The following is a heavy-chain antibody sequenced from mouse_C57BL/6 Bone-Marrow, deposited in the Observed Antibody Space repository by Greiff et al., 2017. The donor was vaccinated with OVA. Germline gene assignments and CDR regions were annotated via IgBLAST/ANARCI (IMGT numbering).Heavy chain of an antibody. CDR2: INPYNGGT. CDR3: ARRRDYGNLELGFAY. J-gene: IGHJ3*01. Sequence: EVQLQQSGPVLVKPGASVKMSCKASGYTFTDYYMNWVKQSHGKSLEWIGVINPYNGGTSYNQKFKGKATLTVDKSSSTSYMELNSLTSEDYAVDYCARRRDYGNLELGFAYWGQGTLVTVSA. CDR1: GYTFTDYY. D-gene: IGHD2-1*01. V-gene: IGHV1-19*01.